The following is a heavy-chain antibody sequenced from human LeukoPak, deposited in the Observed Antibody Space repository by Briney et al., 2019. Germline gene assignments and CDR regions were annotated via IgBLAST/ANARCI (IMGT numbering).Heavy chain of an antibody. Sequence: SETLSLTCAVSGYSISSGYCWGWIRQPPGKEQEWIGSIFHSGSSYYNPSLKSRVTIAVDTSRNQFSLKLTSVTAADTAVYYCARHVCGAGICYGFDYWGQGTLVTVSS. CDR2: IFHSGSS. V-gene: IGHV4-38-2*01. D-gene: IGHD2-15*01. J-gene: IGHJ4*01. CDR1: GYSISSGYC. CDR3: ARHVCGAGICYGFDY.